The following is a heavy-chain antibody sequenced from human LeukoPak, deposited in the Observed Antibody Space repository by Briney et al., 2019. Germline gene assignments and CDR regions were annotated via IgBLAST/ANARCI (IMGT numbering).Heavy chain of an antibody. J-gene: IGHJ5*02. CDR3: ARGGGSGRGNWFDP. V-gene: IGHV4-59*12. Sequence: SETLSLTCTVSGGSISSYDWSWIRQPPGKGLEWVGYIYYGGSTNYNPSLKSRVTISVDTSKNQFSLKLSSVTAADTAVYFCARGGGSGRGNWFDPWGQGSLVIVSS. CDR1: GGSISSYD. CDR2: IYYGGST. D-gene: IGHD3-10*01.